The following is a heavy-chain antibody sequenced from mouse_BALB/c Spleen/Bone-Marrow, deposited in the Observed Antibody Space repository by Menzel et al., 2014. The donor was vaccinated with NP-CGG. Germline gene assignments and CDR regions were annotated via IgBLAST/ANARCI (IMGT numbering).Heavy chain of an antibody. CDR2: IFPGDSTT. Sequence: VHLVESGVELVKPGASVKLSCKASGNTFTSYDINWVRQRPERGLEWIGWIFPGDSTTKYNEKFKGKATLTTDKSSSTVHMQLSRLTSEDSAVYFCVRSRLRDWYFDVWGAGTTVTISS. J-gene: IGHJ1*01. V-gene: IGHV1S56*01. CDR1: GNTFTSYD. CDR3: VRSRLRDWYFDV. D-gene: IGHD1-2*01.